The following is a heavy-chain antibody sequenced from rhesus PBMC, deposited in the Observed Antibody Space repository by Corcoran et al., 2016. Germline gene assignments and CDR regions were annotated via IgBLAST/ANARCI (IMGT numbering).Heavy chain of an antibody. Sequence: QVQLQESGPGLVKPSETLSLTCAVSGYSIRSGYYWSWIRQPPGKGLGWIGYITYSGSTSYNPSLKSRVTISRDTSKNQFSLKLSSVTAADTAVYYCAKNWGNYGLDSWGQGVVVTVSS. V-gene: IGHV4-122*02. J-gene: IGHJ6*01. D-gene: IGHD7-45*01. CDR2: ITYSGST. CDR3: AKNWGNYGLDS. CDR1: GYSIRSGYY.